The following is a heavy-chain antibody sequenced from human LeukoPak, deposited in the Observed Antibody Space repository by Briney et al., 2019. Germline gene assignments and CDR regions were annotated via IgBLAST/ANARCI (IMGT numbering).Heavy chain of an antibody. Sequence: GGSLRLSCAASGFTFSNFGMSWVRQAPGKGLEWVSAISGSGGSTYYADSVKGRFTISRDNSKNTLYLQMNSLRAEDTAVYYCAKSHELLWFGELTYWGQGTLVTVSS. CDR3: AKSHELLWFGELTY. CDR2: ISGSGGST. V-gene: IGHV3-23*01. D-gene: IGHD3-10*01. J-gene: IGHJ4*02. CDR1: GFTFSNFG.